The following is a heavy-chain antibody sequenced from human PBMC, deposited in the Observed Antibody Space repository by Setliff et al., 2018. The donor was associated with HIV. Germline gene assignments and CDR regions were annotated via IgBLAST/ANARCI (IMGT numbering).Heavy chain of an antibody. CDR3: ARHKVISKLGGLIQDYFYYGLDA. CDR2: VSDTGTT. CDR1: GASISSHS. Sequence: SETLSLTCNVSGASISSHSWTWIRQSPGKGLECIGSVSDTGTTNYNPSLRSRVTISSDTSKNQISLRLTSVTAADTALYFCARHKVISKLGGLIQDYFYYGLDAWGQGTTVTVSS. V-gene: IGHV4-59*11. D-gene: IGHD3-16*01. J-gene: IGHJ6*02.